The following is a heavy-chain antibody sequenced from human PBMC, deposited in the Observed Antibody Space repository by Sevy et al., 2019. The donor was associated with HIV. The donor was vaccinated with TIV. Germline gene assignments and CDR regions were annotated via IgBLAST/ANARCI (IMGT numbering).Heavy chain of an antibody. CDR3: ARDITMVRGVPRWFDP. D-gene: IGHD3-10*01. Sequence: ASVKVSCKASGYTFITYAMNWVRQAPGQGLEWMGWINTNTGNPTYAQGFTGRFVFSLDTSVSTAYLQISSLKAVDTAVYYCARDITMVRGVPRWFDPWGQGTLVTVSS. J-gene: IGHJ5*02. V-gene: IGHV7-4-1*02. CDR2: INTNTGNP. CDR1: GYTFITYA.